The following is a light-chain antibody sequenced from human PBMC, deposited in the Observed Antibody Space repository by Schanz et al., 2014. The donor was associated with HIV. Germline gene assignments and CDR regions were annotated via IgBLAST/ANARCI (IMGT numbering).Light chain of an antibody. Sequence: EIVLTQSPATLSLSPGERATLSCRASRSVGNFFAWYQQKPGQAPKLLIFDASKRAPGIPARFSGSGSETDFTLTISSLEPEDFAVYYCQQYGSSPLFGQGTRLEIK. CDR2: DAS. CDR3: QQYGSSPL. CDR1: RSVGNF. J-gene: IGKJ5*01. V-gene: IGKV3-11*01.